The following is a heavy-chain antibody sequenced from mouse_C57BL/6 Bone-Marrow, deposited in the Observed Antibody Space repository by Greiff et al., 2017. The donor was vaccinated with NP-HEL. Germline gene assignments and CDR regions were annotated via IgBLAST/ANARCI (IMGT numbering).Heavy chain of an antibody. V-gene: IGHV1-4*01. CDR3: ARQLRLRAWFAY. CDR2: INPSSGYT. Sequence: QVQLKQSGAELARPGASVKMSCKASGYTFTSYTMHWVKQRPGQGLEWIGYINPSSGYTKYNQKFKDKATLTADKSSSTAYMQLSSLTSEDSAVYYCARQLRLRAWFAYWGQGTLVTVSA. D-gene: IGHD3-2*02. J-gene: IGHJ3*01. CDR1: GYTFTSYT.